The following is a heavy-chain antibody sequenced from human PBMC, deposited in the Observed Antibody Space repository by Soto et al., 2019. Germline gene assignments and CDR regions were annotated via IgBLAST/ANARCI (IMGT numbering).Heavy chain of an antibody. CDR3: AKDWATPVAGRFLDS. Sequence: PGGSLRLSCAASGFTFSSYSMNWVRQAPGKGLEWLAIISYEGSNKYSAGSVKGRFTISRDNSKNTLYLQMNSLRPEDTAVYYCAKDWATPVAGRFLDSWGQGTPVTVSS. J-gene: IGHJ4*02. V-gene: IGHV3-30*18. CDR2: ISYEGSNK. CDR1: GFTFSSYS. D-gene: IGHD6-19*01.